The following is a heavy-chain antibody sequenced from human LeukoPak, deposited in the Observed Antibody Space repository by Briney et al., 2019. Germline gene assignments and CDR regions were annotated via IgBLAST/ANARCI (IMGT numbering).Heavy chain of an antibody. CDR2: ISSSSSYI. V-gene: IGHV3-21*01. J-gene: IGHJ3*02. Sequence: GGSLRLSCAASGFTFSSYSMNWVRQAPGKGLEWVSSISSSSSYIYYADSVKGRFTISRDNAKNSLYLQMNSLRAEDTAVYCCAKLGAAAGKYGSAFDIWGQGTMVTVSS. D-gene: IGHD6-13*01. CDR3: AKLGAAAGKYGSAFDI. CDR1: GFTFSSYS.